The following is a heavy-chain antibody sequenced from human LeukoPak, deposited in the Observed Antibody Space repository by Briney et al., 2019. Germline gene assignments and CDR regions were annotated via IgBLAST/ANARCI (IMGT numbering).Heavy chain of an antibody. CDR2: IYYSGST. CDR3: ARQTGSGLFILP. D-gene: IGHD3/OR15-3a*01. CDR1: GGSISSYY. Sequence: SETLSLTCTVSGGSISSYYWSWIRQPPGKGLEWIGYIYYSGSTNYNPSLKSRVTISVDTSKNQFSLKLSSVTATDTAIYYCARQTGSGLFILPGGQGTLVTVSS. J-gene: IGHJ4*02. V-gene: IGHV4-59*08.